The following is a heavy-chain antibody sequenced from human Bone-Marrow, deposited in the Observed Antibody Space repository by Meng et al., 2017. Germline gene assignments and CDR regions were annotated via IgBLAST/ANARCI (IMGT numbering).Heavy chain of an antibody. J-gene: IGHJ4*02. V-gene: IGHV4-31*01. D-gene: IGHD1-26*01. CDR2: IYYSGST. CDR1: GGSISSGGYY. Sequence: QGQLQESGPGLVKPSQTLSLTWTVSGGSISSGGYYWSWIRQHPGKGLEWIGYIYYSGSTYYNPSLKSLVTISVDTSKNQFSLKLSSVTAADTAVYYCARVGYSGSRVTSYYFDYWGQGTLVTVSS. CDR3: ARVGYSGSRVTSYYFDY.